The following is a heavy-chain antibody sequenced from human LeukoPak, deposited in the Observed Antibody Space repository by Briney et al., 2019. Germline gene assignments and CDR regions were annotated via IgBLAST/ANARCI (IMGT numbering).Heavy chain of an antibody. J-gene: IGHJ5*02. CDR3: AKPADRASCAGGVGCDWFDP. CDR1: GFTFSSYP. D-gene: IGHD2-2*01. V-gene: IGHV3-23*01. Sequence: PGGSLRLSCAASGFTFSSYPMSWVRQAPGKGLEGVSAITGGGSGTVYAGSVKGRFTISRDNSKNRLYLQRNSLRAEDTAVYYCAKPADRASCAGGVGCDWFDPWGQGTLVTVSS. CDR2: ITGGGSGT.